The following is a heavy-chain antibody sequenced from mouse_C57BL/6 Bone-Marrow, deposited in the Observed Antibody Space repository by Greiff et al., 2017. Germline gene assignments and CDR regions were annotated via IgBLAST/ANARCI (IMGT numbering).Heavy chain of an antibody. CDR3: ARGMITTVPWYFDV. V-gene: IGHV1-64*01. D-gene: IGHD2-4*01. CDR1: GYTFTSYW. CDR2: IHPNSGST. J-gene: IGHJ1*03. Sequence: QVQLQQPGAELVKPGASVKLSCKASGYTFTSYWMHWVKQRPGQGLEWIGMIHPNSGSTNYNEKFKSKATLTVDKSSSTAYMQLSSLTSEDSAVYYCARGMITTVPWYFDVWGTGTTVTVSS.